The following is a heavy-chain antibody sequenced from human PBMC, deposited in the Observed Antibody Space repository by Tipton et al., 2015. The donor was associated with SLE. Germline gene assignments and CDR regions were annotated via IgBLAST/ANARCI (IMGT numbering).Heavy chain of an antibody. CDR1: GFTFSSYG. CDR3: AKGGIVGAKVGSYFDL. D-gene: IGHD1-26*01. Sequence: SLRLSCAASGFTFSSYGMHWVRQAPGKGLEWVAFIRYDGSNKYYADSVKGRFTISRDNSKNTLYLQMNSLRAEDTAMYYCAKGGIVGAKVGSYFDLWSRGILVTVSS. V-gene: IGHV3-30*02. CDR2: IRYDGSNK. J-gene: IGHJ2*01.